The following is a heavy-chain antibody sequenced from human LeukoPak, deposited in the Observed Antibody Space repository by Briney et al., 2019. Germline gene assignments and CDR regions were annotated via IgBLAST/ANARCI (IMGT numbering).Heavy chain of an antibody. D-gene: IGHD5-12*01. CDR3: ARESGSAFDI. Sequence: AGGSLRLSCAASGFTFSSYAMHWVRQDPGKGLEWVAIISYDGSKKYYADSVKGRFTISRDNSKNTLYLQMNSLRAEDTAVYYCARESGSAFDIWGQGTMVTVSS. V-gene: IGHV3-30-3*01. J-gene: IGHJ3*02. CDR1: GFTFSSYA. CDR2: ISYDGSKK.